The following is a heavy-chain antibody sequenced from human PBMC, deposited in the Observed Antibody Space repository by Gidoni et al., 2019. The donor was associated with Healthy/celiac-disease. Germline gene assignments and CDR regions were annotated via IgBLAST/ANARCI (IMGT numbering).Heavy chain of an antibody. J-gene: IGHJ5*02. CDR3: ARYYGWLVGGSWFDP. D-gene: IGHD6-19*01. V-gene: IGHV4-4*07. Sequence: QGQLQESGPGLVKPSETLSLTCTVAGGSISSYYWRWIRQPAGQGLEWIGRSYTSGSTNYNPSLKSRVTMSVDTSKNQFSLKLSSVTAADTAVYYCARYYGWLVGGSWFDPWGQGTLVTVSS. CDR2: SYTSGST. CDR1: GGSISSYY.